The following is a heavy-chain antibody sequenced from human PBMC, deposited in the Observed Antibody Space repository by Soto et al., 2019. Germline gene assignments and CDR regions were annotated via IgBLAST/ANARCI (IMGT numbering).Heavy chain of an antibody. CDR2: ISYSGTT. V-gene: IGHV4-30-4*01. Sequence: KTSETLSLTCTVSGDSISSNNNYWSWIRQPPGEGLEWIGFISYSGTTSYSPSLKSRVAISLDTSKNQFSLSLSSVTAADTAVYYCARGRGYSYGLDPWGQGTLVTVS. CDR1: GDSISSNNNY. D-gene: IGHD5-18*01. J-gene: IGHJ5*02. CDR3: ARGRGYSYGLDP.